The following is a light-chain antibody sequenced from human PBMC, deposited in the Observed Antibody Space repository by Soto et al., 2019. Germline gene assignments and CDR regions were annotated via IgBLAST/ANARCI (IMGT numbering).Light chain of an antibody. V-gene: IGLV1-51*02. CDR3: GTWDSSLSGGV. Sequence: QAVLTQPPSVSAAPGQKVTISCSGSSSNIGANYVSWYQQFPGTAPKLLIYENDQRLSGIPDRFSGSKSGTSATLAITALQTGDEADYYCGTWDSSLSGGVFGGGTKLTVL. CDR2: END. J-gene: IGLJ3*02. CDR1: SSNIGANY.